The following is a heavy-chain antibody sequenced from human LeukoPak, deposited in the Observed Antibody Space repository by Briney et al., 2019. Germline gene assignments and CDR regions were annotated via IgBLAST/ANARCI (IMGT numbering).Heavy chain of an antibody. Sequence: VASVKVSCKASGYTFTGYYMHWVRQAPGQGLEWMGWINPNSGGTNYAQKFQGWVTMTRDTSISTAYMDLNRLTSDDTAVYYCARGAWDYDGKDYWGQGTLVTVSS. CDR1: GYTFTGYY. CDR3: ARGAWDYDGKDY. V-gene: IGHV1-2*04. CDR2: INPNSGGT. J-gene: IGHJ4*02. D-gene: IGHD1-7*01.